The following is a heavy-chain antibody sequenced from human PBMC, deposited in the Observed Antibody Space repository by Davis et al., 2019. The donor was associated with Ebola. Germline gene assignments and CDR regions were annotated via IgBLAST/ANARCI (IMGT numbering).Heavy chain of an antibody. CDR1: GFTFSSYG. V-gene: IGHV3-33*01. J-gene: IGHJ5*02. Sequence: PGGSLRLSCAASGFTFSSYGMHWVRQAPGKGLEWVAVIWYDGSNKYYADSVKGRFTISRDNSKNTLYLQMNSLKAEDTAVYYCARLITMIVVVTSNWFDPWGQGTLVTVSS. CDR3: ARLITMIVVVTSNWFDP. CDR2: IWYDGSNK. D-gene: IGHD3-22*01.